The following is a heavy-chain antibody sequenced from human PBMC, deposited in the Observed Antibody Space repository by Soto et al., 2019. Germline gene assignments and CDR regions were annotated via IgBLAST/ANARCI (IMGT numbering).Heavy chain of an antibody. V-gene: IGHV4-34*01. Sequence: SETLSLTCAVSGGSFSFYYWSWIRQPPGKKLEWIGEISHSGSTNYNSSLKSRVTISVDTSKNQFSLKLSSVTAADTAVYYCATRFYDSSGYYLFYFDSWGQGTLVTVSS. CDR1: GGSFSFYY. CDR2: ISHSGST. CDR3: ATRFYDSSGYYLFYFDS. J-gene: IGHJ4*02. D-gene: IGHD3-22*01.